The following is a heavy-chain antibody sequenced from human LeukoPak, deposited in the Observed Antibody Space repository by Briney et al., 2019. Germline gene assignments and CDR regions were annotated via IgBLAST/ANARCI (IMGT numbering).Heavy chain of an antibody. CDR2: ISYDGSNK. D-gene: IGHD3-22*01. Sequence: PGGSLRLSCAASGFTFSSYGMHWVRQAPGKGLEWVAVISYDGSNKYYADSVKGRFTISRDNPKNTLYLQMNSLRAEDTAVYYCAKAEYYYDSSIDYWGQGTLVTVSS. CDR3: AKAEYYYDSSIDY. V-gene: IGHV3-30*18. J-gene: IGHJ4*02. CDR1: GFTFSSYG.